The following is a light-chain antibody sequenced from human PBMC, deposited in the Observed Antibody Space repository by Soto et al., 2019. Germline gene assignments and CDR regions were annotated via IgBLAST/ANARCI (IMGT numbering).Light chain of an antibody. J-gene: IGKJ1*01. CDR1: RDINSA. CDR2: EAK. Sequence: LLLTQSPDALSLSPGQRATLTCRTTRDINSALAWYQHRPGRSPRLLIYEAKIRASGVPPRFSGFGFGTEFTLIINGLEPEDVATYYCQLRGDWPPWPFGPGTRV. V-gene: IGKV3-11*01. CDR3: QLRGDWPPWP.